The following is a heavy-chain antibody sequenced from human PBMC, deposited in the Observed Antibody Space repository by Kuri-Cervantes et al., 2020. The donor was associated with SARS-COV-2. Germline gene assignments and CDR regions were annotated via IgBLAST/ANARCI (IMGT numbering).Heavy chain of an antibody. V-gene: IGHV5-51*01. CDR2: ICPGESDT. CDR1: GYTFSNYW. Sequence: KVSCKGSGYTFSNYWIGWVRQMPEKGLEWMGLICPGESDTRYRPSFPGQVTMSVDKSINTAYLQWSSLRASDTAMYYCARLRFLEWLSPFDYWGQGTLVTVSS. J-gene: IGHJ4*02. D-gene: IGHD3-3*01. CDR3: ARLRFLEWLSPFDY.